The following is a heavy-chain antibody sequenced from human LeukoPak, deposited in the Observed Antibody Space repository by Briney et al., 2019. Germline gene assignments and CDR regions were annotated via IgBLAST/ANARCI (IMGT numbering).Heavy chain of an antibody. CDR3: ARDDCSSISCYHNWFDP. CDR2: INTDGTTT. Sequence: PGGSLRLSCAASGFTFSTYWMHWVRQPPGKGLVWLSRINTDGTTTTYADSVKGRFTISRDNAKNTLYLQMNSLRAEDTAVYYCARDDCSSISCYHNWFDPWGQGTLVTVSS. D-gene: IGHD2-2*01. J-gene: IGHJ5*02. CDR1: GFTFSTYW. V-gene: IGHV3-74*01.